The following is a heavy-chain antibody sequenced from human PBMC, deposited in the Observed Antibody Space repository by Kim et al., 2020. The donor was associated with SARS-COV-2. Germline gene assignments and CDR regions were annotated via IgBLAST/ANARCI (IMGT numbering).Heavy chain of an antibody. CDR3: TAYSDGSGSHEDY. D-gene: IGHD3-22*01. CDR1: GGSISSGGYY. J-gene: IGHJ4*02. CDR2: IYYSGST. Sequence: SETLSLTCTVSGGSISSGGYYWSWIRQHPGKGLEWIGYIYYSGSTYYNPSLRSRVTISVDTSKNQFSLKLSSVTAADTAVYYCTAYSDGSGSHEDYWGQGTLVTVSS. V-gene: IGHV4-31*03.